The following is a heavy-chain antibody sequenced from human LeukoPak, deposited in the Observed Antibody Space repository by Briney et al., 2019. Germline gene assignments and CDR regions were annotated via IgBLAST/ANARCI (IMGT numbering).Heavy chain of an antibody. V-gene: IGHV3-23*01. CDR2: ISGSGGST. CDR1: GFTFGDYA. J-gene: IGHJ4*02. Sequence: AGGSLRLSCTASGFTFGDYAMSWVRQAPGKGLEWVSAISGSGGSTYYADSVKGRFTISRDNSKNTLYLQMNSLRAEDTAVYYCAKSRAPEYSSYVSYFDYWGQGTLVTVSS. CDR3: AKSRAPEYSSYVSYFDY. D-gene: IGHD6-6*01.